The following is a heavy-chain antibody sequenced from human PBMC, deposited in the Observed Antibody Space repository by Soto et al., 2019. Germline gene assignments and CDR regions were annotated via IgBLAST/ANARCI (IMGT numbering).Heavy chain of an antibody. J-gene: IGHJ6*02. CDR2: ISYDGSNK. Sequence: GGSLRLSCAASGFTFSSYGMHWVRQAPGKGLEWVAVISYDGSNKYYADSVKGRFTISRDNSKNTLYLQMNSLRAEDTAVYYCAKDLSRYCTNGVCSTYYYYYGMDVWGQGTTVTVSS. CDR3: AKDLSRYCTNGVCSTYYYYYGMDV. D-gene: IGHD2-8*01. CDR1: GFTFSSYG. V-gene: IGHV3-30*18.